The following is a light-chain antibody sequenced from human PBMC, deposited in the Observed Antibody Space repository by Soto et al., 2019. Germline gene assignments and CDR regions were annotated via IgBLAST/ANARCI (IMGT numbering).Light chain of an antibody. V-gene: IGKV1-39*01. CDR1: QSISSY. J-gene: IGKJ1*01. CDR2: AAS. CDR3: QQSYSNWT. Sequence: DLQMTQSPSSLSASVGDRVTITCRASQSISSYLNWYQQKPGKAPKLLIYAASSLQSGVPSRFSGSGSGTDFTLTISSLQPEDFATYYCQQSYSNWTFGQGTKVEIK.